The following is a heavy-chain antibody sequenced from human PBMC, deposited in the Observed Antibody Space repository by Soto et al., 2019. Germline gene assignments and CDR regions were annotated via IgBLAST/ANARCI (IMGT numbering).Heavy chain of an antibody. CDR2: IYYSGST. D-gene: IGHD6-13*01. CDR1: GGSISSYY. CDR3: ARRPAAAGYNWFDP. V-gene: IGHV4-59*08. J-gene: IGHJ5*02. Sequence: SETLSLTCTVSGGSISSYYWSWIRQPPGKGLEWIGYIYYSGSTNYNPSLKSRVTISVDTSKNQFSLKLSSVTAADTAVYYCARRPAAAGYNWFDPWGQGTLVTVSS.